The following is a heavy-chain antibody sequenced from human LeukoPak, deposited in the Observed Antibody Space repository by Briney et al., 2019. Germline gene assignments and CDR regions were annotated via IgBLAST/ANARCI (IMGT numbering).Heavy chain of an antibody. V-gene: IGHV1-8*01. CDR3: ARGNYDFWSGPVATGYY. Sequence: ASVKVSCKASGYTFTSYDINWVRQATGQGLEWMGWMNPNSGNTGYAQKFQGRVTMTRNTSISTAYMELSSLRSEDTAVYCCARGNYDFWSGPVATGYYWGQGTLVTVSS. CDR2: MNPNSGNT. D-gene: IGHD3-3*01. J-gene: IGHJ4*02. CDR1: GYTFTSYD.